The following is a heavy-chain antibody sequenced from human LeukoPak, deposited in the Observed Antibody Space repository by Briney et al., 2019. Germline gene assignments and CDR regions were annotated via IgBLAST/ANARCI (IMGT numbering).Heavy chain of an antibody. V-gene: IGHV5-51*01. J-gene: IGHJ4*02. CDR1: GYSFTSYW. CDR2: IYPGDSDT. Sequence: GESLKISCQGSGYSFTSYWIGWVRLMPGKGLEWMGIIYPGDSDTRYSPSFQGQVTISADKSISTAYLQWSSLRASDTAMYYCARQGSSADWTLLSGSLDYWGQGTLVTVSS. D-gene: IGHD5-12*01. CDR3: ARQGSSADWTLLSGSLDY.